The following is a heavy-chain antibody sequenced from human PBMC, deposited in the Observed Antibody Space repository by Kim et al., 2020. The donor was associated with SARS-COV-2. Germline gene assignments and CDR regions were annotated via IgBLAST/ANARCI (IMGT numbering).Heavy chain of an antibody. CDR2: IFPGDSDT. V-gene: IGHV5-51*01. Sequence: GESLKISCKVSGYDFTNHYIGWVRQMPGKGLEWMGIIFPGDSDTTYSPSFQGQVNISADKSFNTAYLQGGSLKASDTAIYYCARRNTAIEYYFDYWGQGTPVTVSP. CDR3: ARRNTAIEYYFDY. CDR1: GYDFTNHY. D-gene: IGHD6-25*01. J-gene: IGHJ4*02.